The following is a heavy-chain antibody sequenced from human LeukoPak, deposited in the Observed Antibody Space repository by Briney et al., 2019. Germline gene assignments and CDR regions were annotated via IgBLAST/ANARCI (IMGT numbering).Heavy chain of an antibody. J-gene: IGHJ4*02. Sequence: SETLSLTCTVSGGSLSSVSNYCGWPRQPPGRGLEWSGHIYYSGSIYYTPSLKSRVTISVDTSKNQFSLKLSSVTAADTAVYYCAREGPMGDIDYWGQGTLVTVSS. D-gene: IGHD3-16*01. CDR3: AREGPMGDIDY. V-gene: IGHV4-61*01. CDR1: GGSLSSVSNY. CDR2: IYYSGSI.